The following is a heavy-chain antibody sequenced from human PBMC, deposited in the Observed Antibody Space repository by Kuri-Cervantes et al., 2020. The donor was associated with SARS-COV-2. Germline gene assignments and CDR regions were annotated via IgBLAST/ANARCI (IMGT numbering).Heavy chain of an antibody. CDR2: IYYSGST. CDR1: GGSISSSSYY. Sequence: ESLRLSCTVSGGSISSSSYYWGWIRQPPGKGLVWIGSIYYSGSTYYNPSIKSRVTISVDTSKNQFSLKLSSVPAADTAVYYCARIGYCSSPSCFVGRGDYWGQGTLVTVSS. D-gene: IGHD2-2*01. J-gene: IGHJ4*02. CDR3: ARIGYCSSPSCFVGRGDY. V-gene: IGHV4-39*01.